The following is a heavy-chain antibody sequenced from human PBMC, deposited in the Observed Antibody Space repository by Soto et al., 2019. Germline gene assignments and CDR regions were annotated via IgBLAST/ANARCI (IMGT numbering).Heavy chain of an antibody. CDR3: ARELYSYGYSYYYGMDV. J-gene: IGHJ6*01. Sequence: QVQLVESGGGVVQPGRSLRLSCAASGFTFSSYAMHWVRQAPGKGLEWVAVISYDGSNKYYADSVKGRFTISRDNSKNTLYLQMNSLRAEDTAVYYCARELYSYGYSYYYGMDVW. V-gene: IGHV3-30-3*01. CDR2: ISYDGSNK. CDR1: GFTFSSYA. D-gene: IGHD5-18*01.